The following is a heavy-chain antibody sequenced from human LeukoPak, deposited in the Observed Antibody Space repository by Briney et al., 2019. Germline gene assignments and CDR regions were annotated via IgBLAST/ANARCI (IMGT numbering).Heavy chain of an antibody. CDR2: ISAYNGNT. D-gene: IGHD6-13*01. J-gene: IGHJ4*02. CDR3: ARDHSSSSQLFDY. Sequence: GASVKVSCKASGYTFTNFGISWVRQAPGQGLDWMGWISAYNGNTNFARKLQDRITMTTDTSTTTAYMELRNLRSDDTAVYYCARDHSSSSQLFDYWGQGTLVTVSS. V-gene: IGHV1-18*01. CDR1: GYTFTNFG.